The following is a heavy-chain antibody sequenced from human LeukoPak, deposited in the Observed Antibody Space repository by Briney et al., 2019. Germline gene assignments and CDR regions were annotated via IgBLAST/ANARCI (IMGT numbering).Heavy chain of an antibody. Sequence: ASVKVSCKASGYTFTSYYMHGVRQAPGQGLEWMGIINPSGGSTSYAQTFQGRVTMTRDTSTSTVYMELSSLRSEDTAVYYCARESTDYGDYREYYFDYWGRGTLVTVSS. CDR3: ARESTDYGDYREYYFDY. D-gene: IGHD4-17*01. V-gene: IGHV1-46*01. J-gene: IGHJ4*02. CDR2: INPSGGST. CDR1: GYTFTSYY.